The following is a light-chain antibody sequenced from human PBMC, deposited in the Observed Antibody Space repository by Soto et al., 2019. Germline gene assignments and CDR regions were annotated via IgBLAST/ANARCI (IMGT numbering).Light chain of an antibody. CDR3: QQYYSTPRT. CDR2: WAS. J-gene: IGKJ1*01. CDR1: QSVLYSCTNKKY. Sequence: DIVMTRSPVSRAVSVGERATSNCKCSQSVLYSCTNKKYLAWYQHKPAPRPXXLSYWASTRDSGVPDRFSGSGSGTDLTLTISSLKDEDVAVYYCQQYYSTPRTFGPGTKV. V-gene: IGKV4-1*01.